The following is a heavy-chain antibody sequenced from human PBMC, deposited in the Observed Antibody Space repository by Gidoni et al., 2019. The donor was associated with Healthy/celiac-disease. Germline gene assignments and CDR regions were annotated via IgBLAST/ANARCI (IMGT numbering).Heavy chain of an antibody. D-gene: IGHD2-2*01. CDR1: GGSISSSSYS. J-gene: IGHJ3*02. Sequence: QLQLQESGPGLVKPSETLSLTCTVSGGSISSSSYSWGWIRQPPGKGLEWIGSIYYSGSTYYNPSLKGRVTISVDTSKNQFSLKLSSVTAADTAVYYCARDGPPLNRDIVVVPGTQRAFDIWGQGTMVTVSS. V-gene: IGHV4-39*07. CDR2: IYYSGST. CDR3: ARDGPPLNRDIVVVPGTQRAFDI.